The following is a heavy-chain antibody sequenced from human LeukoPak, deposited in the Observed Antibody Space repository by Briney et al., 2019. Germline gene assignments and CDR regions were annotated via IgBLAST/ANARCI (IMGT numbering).Heavy chain of an antibody. V-gene: IGHV3-73*01. CDR1: GFTFSGSA. CDR3: TRPWGDCGGDCYSRDY. D-gene: IGHD2-21*02. Sequence: PGGSLRLSCAASGFTFSGSAMHWVRQASGKGLEWVGRIRSKANSYATAYGASVKGRFTISRDDSKNTAFLQMNSLKIEDTAVYYCTRPWGDCGGDCYSRDYWGQGSLVTVSS. J-gene: IGHJ4*02. CDR2: IRSKANSYAT.